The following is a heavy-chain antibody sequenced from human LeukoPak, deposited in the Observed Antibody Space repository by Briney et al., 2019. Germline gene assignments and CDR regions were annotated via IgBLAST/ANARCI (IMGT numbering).Heavy chain of an antibody. J-gene: IGHJ5*02. V-gene: IGHV2-5*04. CDR3: VKVQYDNSGRRFGP. Sequence: SGPTLVKPTQTLTLTCTFSGFSLTTGGVGVGWIRQPPGKALEWLGVIYWDDDRHYRPSVKSRLTSNKDTSKNQVVLSMNNMDPGDTGTYYCVKVQYDNSGRRFGPWGQGTLVTVSS. CDR1: GFSLTTGGVG. CDR2: IYWDDDR. D-gene: IGHD3-22*01.